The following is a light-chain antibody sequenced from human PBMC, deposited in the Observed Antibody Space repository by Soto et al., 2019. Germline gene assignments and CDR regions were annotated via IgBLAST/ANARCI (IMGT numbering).Light chain of an antibody. J-gene: IGLJ3*02. CDR3: QSYDSSLSAL. Sequence: QSALTQPPSVSGAPGQRVNISCTGSSSNIGAGYDVHWYQQLPGTAPKLLIYGNSNRPSGVPDRFSGSKSGTSASLAITGLQAEDEADYYCQSYDSSLSALFGGGTKLTVL. CDR2: GNS. CDR1: SSNIGAGYD. V-gene: IGLV1-40*01.